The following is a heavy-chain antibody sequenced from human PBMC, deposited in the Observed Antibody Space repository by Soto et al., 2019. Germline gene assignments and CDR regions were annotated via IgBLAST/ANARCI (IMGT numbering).Heavy chain of an antibody. V-gene: IGHV4-4*02. CDR2: IYHSGST. Sequence: PSETLSLTCAVSGGSISSSNWWSWVRQPPGKGLEWIGEIYHSGSTNYNPSLKSRVTISVDTSKNQFSLKLSSVTAADTAVYYCARHREAGTGLYYYYYMDVWGKGTTVTVSS. D-gene: IGHD6-19*01. CDR3: ARHREAGTGLYYYYYMDV. CDR1: GGSISSSNW. J-gene: IGHJ6*03.